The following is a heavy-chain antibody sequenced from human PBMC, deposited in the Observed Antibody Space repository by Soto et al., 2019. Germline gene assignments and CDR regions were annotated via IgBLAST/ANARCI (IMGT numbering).Heavy chain of an antibody. Sequence: QVQLVDSGGGVVQPGGSRGLSCAAFEFPFTSYGMHWVRQGPGKGLAWVAVIWCDGSNKYYADSVKGRFTISRDNSKNTLYLQMNSLRAEDTAVYYCAREGSSGWYRYFDYWGQGTLVTVSS. V-gene: IGHV3-33*01. CDR3: AREGSSGWYRYFDY. D-gene: IGHD6-19*01. J-gene: IGHJ4*02. CDR2: IWCDGSNK. CDR1: EFPFTSYG.